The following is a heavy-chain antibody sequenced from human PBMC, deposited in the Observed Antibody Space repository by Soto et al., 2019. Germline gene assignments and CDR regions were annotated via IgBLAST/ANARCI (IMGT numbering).Heavy chain of an antibody. CDR2: VYDLDGT. V-gene: IGHV3-53*01. J-gene: IGHJ3*02. D-gene: IGHD5-12*01. CDR1: GLTVSGKKY. Sequence: DVQLVESGGGLIQPGGSLRLSCVASGLTVSGKKYMAWVRQAPGKGPEWLSGVYDLDGTYYADSVRGRFTTSIDISMTTVYLPMRYLIPEDTALYVCATWHLREHAYDICGQGTMVTVSS. CDR3: ATWHLREHAYDI.